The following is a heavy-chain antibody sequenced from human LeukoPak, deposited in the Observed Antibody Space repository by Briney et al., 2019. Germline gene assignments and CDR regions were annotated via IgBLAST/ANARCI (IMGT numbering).Heavy chain of an antibody. CDR3: PRDPIVDILTGYFPSEGFDY. CDR2: FIPIFGTA. D-gene: IGHD3-9*01. Sequence: ASVKVSCKASGGTFSSYAISWVRQAPGQGLEWMGRFIPIFGTANYAQKFQGRVTITTDESTSPAYMQLSSLRSDDTAVYYCPRDPIVDILTGYFPSEGFDYWGQGTLVTVSS. V-gene: IGHV1-69*05. CDR1: GGTFSSYA. J-gene: IGHJ4*02.